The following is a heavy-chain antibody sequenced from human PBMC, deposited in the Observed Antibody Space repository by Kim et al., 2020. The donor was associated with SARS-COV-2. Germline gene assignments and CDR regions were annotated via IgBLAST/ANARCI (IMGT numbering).Heavy chain of an antibody. CDR3: ARDSPWRLGIIPGGTVKYHGMEA. V-gene: IGHV3-23*01. CDR1: GSIFSDSA. D-gene: IGHD3-9*01. Sequence: GGSLRLSCAASGSIFSDSAMNWVRQAPGKGLVWVAGVCDRGGRVRYAESVRGRFTISRDNSKNTAYLKMSSLRAEDTAVYFCARDSPWRLGIIPGGTVKYHGMEAWGPGNTVPL. CDR2: VCDRGGRV. J-gene: IGHJ6*01.